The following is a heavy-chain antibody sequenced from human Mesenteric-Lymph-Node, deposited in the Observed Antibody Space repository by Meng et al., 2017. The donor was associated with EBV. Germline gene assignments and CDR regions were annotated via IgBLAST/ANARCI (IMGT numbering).Heavy chain of an antibody. CDR3: GRDQGRELINH. V-gene: IGHV4-4*02. J-gene: IGHJ4*02. D-gene: IGHD1-7*01. CDR2: VYHRGDT. Sequence: QVQLQGSGPGLGKPSGTLSLTCTFSGDSISSDIWWSWVRQPPGKGLEWIGEVYHRGDTNYNPSLKSRVDISVDKSKNQFYLSLFSVTAADTAVYYCGRDQGRELINHWGQGALVTVSS. CDR1: GDSISSDIW.